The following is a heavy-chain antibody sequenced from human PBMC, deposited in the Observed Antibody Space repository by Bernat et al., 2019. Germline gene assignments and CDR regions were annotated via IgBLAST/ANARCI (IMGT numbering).Heavy chain of an antibody. D-gene: IGHD3-10*01. V-gene: IGHV1-3*01. J-gene: IGHJ4*02. Sequence: QVQLVQSGAEVKKPGASVKVSCKASGYTFTSYAMHWVRQAPGQRLEWMGWINAGNGSTKYSQKFQGRVTITRDTSASTAYMELSSLRSEDTAVYYCARDGVVLWFGEDKYYFDYWGQGTLVTVSS. CDR2: INAGNGST. CDR3: ARDGVVLWFGEDKYYFDY. CDR1: GYTFTSYA.